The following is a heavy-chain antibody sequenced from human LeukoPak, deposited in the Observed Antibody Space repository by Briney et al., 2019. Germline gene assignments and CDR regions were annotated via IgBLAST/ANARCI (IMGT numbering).Heavy chain of an antibody. CDR1: GFTLSIYS. V-gene: IGHV3-48*01. CDR3: SRGGYGDYSNWFDP. CDR2: ISSSSSTI. D-gene: IGHD4-17*01. Sequence: PGGSLRLSCAASGFTLSIYSMNWVRQAPGKGLEWVSYISSSSSTIKYADSVKGRFTISRDNSKNTLYLQMNSLRAEDTAVYYCSRGGYGDYSNWFDPWGQGTLVIVSS. J-gene: IGHJ5*02.